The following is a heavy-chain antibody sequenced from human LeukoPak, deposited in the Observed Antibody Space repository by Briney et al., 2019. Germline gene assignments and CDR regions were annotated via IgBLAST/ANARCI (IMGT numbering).Heavy chain of an antibody. CDR1: GFTFSSYA. Sequence: GGSLRLSCAASGFTFSSYAMSRVRQAPGTGLVWVSAISDSGRSTYYADSVKGRFTISRDNSRNTLFLQMNSLRAEDTAVYYCAKRGMTTIKEGFDYWGQGILVTVSP. CDR3: AKRGMTTIKEGFDY. J-gene: IGHJ4*02. CDR2: ISDSGRST. D-gene: IGHD5-24*01. V-gene: IGHV3-23*01.